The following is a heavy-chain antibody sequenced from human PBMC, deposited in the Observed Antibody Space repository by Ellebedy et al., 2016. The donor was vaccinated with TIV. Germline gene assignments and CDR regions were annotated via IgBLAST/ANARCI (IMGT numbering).Heavy chain of an antibody. V-gene: IGHV3-30*18. CDR2: ILNDGSNK. Sequence: GGSLRLXXAASGFTFGTYWMSWVRQTPGKGLEWVAVILNDGSNKYYMESVKGRFTISRDNSQNTLYLQMNNVRAEDTAVYYCAKDVFSGNHCEAGEHWGQGTLVTVSS. CDR3: AKDVFSGNHCEAGEH. CDR1: GFTFGTYW. J-gene: IGHJ4*02. D-gene: IGHD3-10*01.